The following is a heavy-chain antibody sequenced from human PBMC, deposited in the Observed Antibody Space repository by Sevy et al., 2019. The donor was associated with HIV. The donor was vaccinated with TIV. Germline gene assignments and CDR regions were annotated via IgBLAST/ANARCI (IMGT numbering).Heavy chain of an antibody. Sequence: GGSLRLSCAASGFTFSSFPIHWVRQAPGKGLEWVAIISYDGNNQHFADSVKGRFTISRDNSKNTVYLHMNSLRTEDTAFYYCARLLPTRAFDIWGQGTMVTVSS. J-gene: IGHJ3*02. CDR3: ARLLPTRAFDI. V-gene: IGHV3-30*04. CDR2: ISYDGNNQ. CDR1: GFTFSSFP.